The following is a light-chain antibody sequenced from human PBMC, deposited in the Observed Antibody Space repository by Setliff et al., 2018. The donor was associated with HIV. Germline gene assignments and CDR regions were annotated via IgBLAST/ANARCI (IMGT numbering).Light chain of an antibody. J-gene: IGLJ2*01. Sequence: QPASVSGSPGQSITISCTGTSSDVGTYNLVSWYQQHPGKAPKLMIYEVSKRPSGVSNRFSGSKSVHTASLTISGLQAEDEADYYCCSYAGSSTXVFGGGTKVTVL. CDR2: EVS. CDR1: SSDVGTYNL. V-gene: IGLV2-23*02. CDR3: CSYAGSSTXV.